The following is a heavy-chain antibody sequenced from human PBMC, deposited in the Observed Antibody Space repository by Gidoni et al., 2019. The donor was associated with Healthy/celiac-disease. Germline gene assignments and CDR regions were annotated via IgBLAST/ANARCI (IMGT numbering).Heavy chain of an antibody. CDR3: AREGIAETYYYYGMDV. V-gene: IGHV3-48*02. D-gene: IGHD6-13*01. CDR2: ISSSSSTI. CDR1: GFTFSSYS. J-gene: IGHJ6*02. Sequence: EVQLVESGGGLVQPGGSLRLSCAASGFTFSSYSMNWVRQAPGKGLEWVSYISSSSSTIYYADSVKGRFTISRDNAKNSLYLQMNSLRDEDTAVYYCAREGIAETYYYYGMDVWGQGTTVTVSS.